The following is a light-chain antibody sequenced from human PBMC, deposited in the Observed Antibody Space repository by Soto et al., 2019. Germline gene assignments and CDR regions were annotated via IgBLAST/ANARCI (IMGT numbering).Light chain of an antibody. CDR3: QQYGSSSGWT. V-gene: IGKV3-20*01. J-gene: IGKJ1*01. CDR1: QSVSSSY. Sequence: EIVLTQSPGTLSLSPGERATLSCRASQSVSSSYLAWYQQKPGQAPRLLIYGASSRATGIPDRFSGSGSGTDFTLTISRLEPEDFAVYYGQQYGSSSGWTFGQGTKVDIK. CDR2: GAS.